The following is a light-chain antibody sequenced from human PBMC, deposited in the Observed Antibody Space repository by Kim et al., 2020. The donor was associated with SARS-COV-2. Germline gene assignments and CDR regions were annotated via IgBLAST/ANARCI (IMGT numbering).Light chain of an antibody. CDR3: QSYDSSLSVI. CDR1: AYD. J-gene: IGLJ2*01. CDR2: GNN. V-gene: IGLV1-40*01. Sequence: AYDVHWSQQLPGTAPKLLISGNNNRPSGVPDRFSGSKSGTSASLAITGLQAEDEADYFCQSYDSSLSVIFGGGTQLTVL.